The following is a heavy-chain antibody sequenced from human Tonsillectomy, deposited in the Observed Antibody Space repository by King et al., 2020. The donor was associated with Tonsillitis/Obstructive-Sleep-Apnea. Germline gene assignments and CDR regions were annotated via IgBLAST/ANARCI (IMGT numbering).Heavy chain of an antibody. CDR1: GYSFTSYW. D-gene: IGHD4-17*01. J-gene: IGHJ3*02. CDR2: IYPGDSET. V-gene: IGHV5-51*01. CDR3: ARQKFLAYGDRKKGSAAFDT. Sequence: VQLVESGAEVKKPGESLKISCKGAGYSFTSYWIAWVRQMPGKGLEWMGIIYPGDSETTYSPSFQGQVTISADRSNRTAYLQWSSLKASDTAIYYCARQKFLAYGDRKKGSAAFDTGRQGTMVTVSS.